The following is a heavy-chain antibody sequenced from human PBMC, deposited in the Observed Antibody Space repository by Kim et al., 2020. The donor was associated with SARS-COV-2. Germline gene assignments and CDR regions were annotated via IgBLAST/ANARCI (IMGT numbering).Heavy chain of an antibody. CDR2: ISYDGSNK. V-gene: IGHV3-33*05. CDR3: AREDGYSSGWYAAYYYGMDV. J-gene: IGHJ6*02. D-gene: IGHD6-19*01. Sequence: GGSLRLSCAASGFTFSSYGMHWVRQAPGKGLEWVAVISYDGSNKYYADSVKGRFTISRDNSKNTLYLQMNSLRAEDTAVYYCAREDGYSSGWYAAYYYGMDVWGQGTTVTVSS. CDR1: GFTFSSYG.